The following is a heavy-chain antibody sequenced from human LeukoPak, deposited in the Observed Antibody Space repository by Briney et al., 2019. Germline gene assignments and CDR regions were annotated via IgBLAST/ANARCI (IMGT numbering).Heavy chain of an antibody. J-gene: IGHJ4*02. V-gene: IGHV3-48*03. Sequence: GGSLRLSCAASGFTFSSYEMNWVRQAPGKGLEWVSYISSSGSTIYYADSVKSRFTISRDNAKNSLYLQMNSLRAEDTAVYYCAKGEDRNYDSSGYSGYWGQGTLVTVSS. D-gene: IGHD3-22*01. CDR3: AKGEDRNYDSSGYSGY. CDR1: GFTFSSYE. CDR2: ISSSGSTI.